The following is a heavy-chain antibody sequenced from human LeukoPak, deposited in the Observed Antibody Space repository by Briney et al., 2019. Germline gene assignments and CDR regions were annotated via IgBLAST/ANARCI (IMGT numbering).Heavy chain of an antibody. Sequence: ASVKVSCKASGYTFTSYGISWVRQAPGQGLEWMGWISAYNGNTNYAQELQGRVTMTTDTSTSTAYMELRSLRSDDTAVYYCARDHWGSYGGNSPLGYWGQGTLVTVSS. J-gene: IGHJ4*02. CDR3: ARDHWGSYGGNSPLGY. V-gene: IGHV1-18*01. CDR2: ISAYNGNT. D-gene: IGHD4-23*01. CDR1: GYTFTSYG.